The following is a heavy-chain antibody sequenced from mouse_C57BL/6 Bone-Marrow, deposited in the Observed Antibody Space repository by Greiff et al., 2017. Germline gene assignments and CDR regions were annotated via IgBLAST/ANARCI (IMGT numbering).Heavy chain of an antibody. V-gene: IGHV1-7*01. CDR1: GYTFTSYW. D-gene: IGHD1-1*01. CDR3: ARSGLYYYGSTYFDY. Sequence: QVQLQQSGAELAKPGASVKLSCKASGYTFTSYWMHWVKQRPGQGLEWIGYINPSSGYTKYNQKFKDKATLTAAKSSSTSYMQLSSLTYEDSAVYYCARSGLYYYGSTYFDYWGQGTTLTVSS. J-gene: IGHJ2*01. CDR2: INPSSGYT.